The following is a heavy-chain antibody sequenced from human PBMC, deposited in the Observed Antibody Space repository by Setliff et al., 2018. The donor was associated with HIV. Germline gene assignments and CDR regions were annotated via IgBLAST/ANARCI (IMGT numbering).Heavy chain of an antibody. CDR3: ARPRLRGSGAFDI. V-gene: IGHV4-39*01. D-gene: IGHD2-21*01. CDR1: GGSISSNNYF. CDR2: IYYSGTT. Sequence: SETLSLTCTVSGGSISSNNYFWGWIRQPPEKGLEWIGSIYYSGTTYYNPSLKSRVAISVDTSKNQFSLKLSSVTAADTAVYYCARPRLRGSGAFDIWGQGTMVTVSS. J-gene: IGHJ3*02.